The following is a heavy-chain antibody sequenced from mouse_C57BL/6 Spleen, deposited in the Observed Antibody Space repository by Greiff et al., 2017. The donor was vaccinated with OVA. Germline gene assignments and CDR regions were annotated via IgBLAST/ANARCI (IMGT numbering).Heavy chain of an antibody. J-gene: IGHJ2*01. V-gene: IGHV5-6*01. CDR3: ARENTTVVDY. D-gene: IGHD1-1*01. Sequence: EVQLVESGGDLVKPGGSLKLSCAASGFTFSSYGMSWVRQTPDKRLEWVATISSGGSYTYYPDSVKGRFTISRDNAKNTLYLQMSSLKSEDTAMYYCARENTTVVDYRGQGTTLTVSS. CDR2: ISSGGSYT. CDR1: GFTFSSYG.